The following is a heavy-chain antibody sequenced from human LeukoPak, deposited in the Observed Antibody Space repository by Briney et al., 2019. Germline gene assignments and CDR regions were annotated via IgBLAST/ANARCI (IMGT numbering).Heavy chain of an antibody. CDR1: GYTFTSYD. CDR2: MNPNSGNT. J-gene: IGHJ5*02. D-gene: IGHD6-13*01. V-gene: IGHV1-8*01. Sequence: GASVKVSCKASGYTFTSYDINWVLQATGQGLEWMGWMNPNSGNTGYAQKLQGRVTMTRNTSISTAYMELSSLRSEDTAVYYCARRWGGSSSWDPLGWFDPWGQGTLVTVSS. CDR3: ARRWGGSSSWDPLGWFDP.